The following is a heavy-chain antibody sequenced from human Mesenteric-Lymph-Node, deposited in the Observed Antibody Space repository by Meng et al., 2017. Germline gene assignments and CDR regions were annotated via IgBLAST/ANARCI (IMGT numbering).Heavy chain of an antibody. CDR1: GYSINSGYY. V-gene: IGHV4-38-2*01. J-gene: IGHJ4*02. Sequence: SQTLSLTCAVSGYSINSGYYWGWIRQPPGKGLEWIGSVYRSGSTSYNPSLESRITISVDTSNNQFSLKLTSLTAADTALYYCARGGYASGNYYTDFDHWGQEALVTVSS. CDR3: ARGGYASGNYYTDFDH. D-gene: IGHD3-10*01. CDR2: VYRSGST.